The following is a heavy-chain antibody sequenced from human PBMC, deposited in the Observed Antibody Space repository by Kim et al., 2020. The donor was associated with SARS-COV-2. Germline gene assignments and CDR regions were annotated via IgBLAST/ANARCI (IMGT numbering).Heavy chain of an antibody. V-gene: IGHV4-61*01. CDR1: GGSVSSGSYY. CDR2: IYYSGST. CDR3: IGSYYRGNWFDP. D-gene: IGHD1-26*01. Sequence: SETLSLTCTVSGGSVSSGSYYWSWIRQPPGKGLEWIGYIYYSGSTNYNPSLKSRVTISVDTSKNQFSLKLSSVTAADTAVYYRIGSYYRGNWFDPWGQGTLVTVSS. J-gene: IGHJ5*02.